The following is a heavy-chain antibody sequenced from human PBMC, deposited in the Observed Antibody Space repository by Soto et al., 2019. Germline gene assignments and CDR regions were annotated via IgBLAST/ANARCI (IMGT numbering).Heavy chain of an antibody. V-gene: IGHV3-30*18. CDR1: GFTFSSYF. D-gene: IGHD6-6*01. CDR3: AKALYGSSDNNPYYYYGMDV. J-gene: IGHJ6*02. Sequence: GGSLRLSCAASGFTFSSYFMHWVRQAPGKGLEWVAVISYDGSNKYYADSVKGRFTISRDNSKNTLYLQMNSLRAEDTAVYYCAKALYGSSDNNPYYYYGMDVWGQGTTVTVSS. CDR2: ISYDGSNK.